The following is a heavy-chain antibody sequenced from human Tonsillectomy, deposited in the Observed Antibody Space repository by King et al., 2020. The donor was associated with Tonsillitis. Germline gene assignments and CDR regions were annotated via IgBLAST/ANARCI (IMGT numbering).Heavy chain of an antibody. V-gene: IGHV3-21*01. J-gene: IGHJ4*02. CDR3: ASMHMDYDSSGYYYHDY. CDR2: ISSSSSYI. Sequence: VQLVESGGGLVKPGGSLRLSCAASGFTFSSYSMNWVRQAPGKGLEWVSSISSSSSYIYYADSVKGRFTISRDNAKNSLYLQMNSLRAEDTAVYYCASMHMDYDSSGYYYHDYWGQGTLVTVSS. D-gene: IGHD3-22*01. CDR1: GFTFSSYS.